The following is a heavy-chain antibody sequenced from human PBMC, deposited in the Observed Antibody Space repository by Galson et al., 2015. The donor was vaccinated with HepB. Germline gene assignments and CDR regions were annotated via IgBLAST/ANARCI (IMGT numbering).Heavy chain of an antibody. V-gene: IGHV3-21*01. CDR2: ISSSSSYI. CDR1: GFTFSSYS. CDR3: ARELGIAVAGIDY. J-gene: IGHJ4*02. Sequence: SLRLSCAASGFTFSSYSMNWVRQAPGKGLEWVSSISSSSSYIYYADSVKGRFTISRDNAKNSLYLQMNSLRAEDTAVYYCARELGIAVAGIDYWGQGTLVTVSS. D-gene: IGHD6-19*01.